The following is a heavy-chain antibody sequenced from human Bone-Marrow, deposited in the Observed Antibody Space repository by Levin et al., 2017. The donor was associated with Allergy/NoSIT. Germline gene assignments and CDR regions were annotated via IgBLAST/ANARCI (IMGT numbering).Heavy chain of an antibody. J-gene: IGHJ2*01. V-gene: IGHV3-13*01. CDR2: IGTAGDT. Sequence: GGSLRLSCAASGFTFSSYDMHWVRQATGKGLEWVSAIGTAGDTYYPGSVKGRFTISRENAKNSLYLQMNSLRAGDTAVYYCARTFGANFWSGYYRGGRYWYFDLWGRGTLVTVSS. D-gene: IGHD3-3*01. CDR3: ARTFGANFWSGYYRGGRYWYFDL. CDR1: GFTFSSYD.